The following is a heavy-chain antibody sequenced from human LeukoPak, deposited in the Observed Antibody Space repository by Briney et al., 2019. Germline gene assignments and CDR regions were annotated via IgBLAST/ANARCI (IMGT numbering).Heavy chain of an antibody. CDR2: INPNSGGT. Sequence: ASVTVSCKASGYTFTGYYMHWVRQAPGQGLEWMGWINPNSGGTNYAQKFQGRVTMTRDTSISTAYMELSRLRSDDTAVYYCARASPTTVVTPGYYYGMNVWGQGTTVTVSS. D-gene: IGHD4-23*01. J-gene: IGHJ6*02. V-gene: IGHV1-2*02. CDR1: GYTFTGYY. CDR3: ARASPTTVVTPGYYYGMNV.